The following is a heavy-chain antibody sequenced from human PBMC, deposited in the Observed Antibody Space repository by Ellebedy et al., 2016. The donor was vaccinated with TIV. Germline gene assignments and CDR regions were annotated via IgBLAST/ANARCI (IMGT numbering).Heavy chain of an antibody. CDR3: ASQCSSTSCYGQDWFDP. CDR2: ISAYNGNT. CDR1: GYTFTSYG. D-gene: IGHD2-2*01. J-gene: IGHJ5*02. Sequence: AASVKVSCKASGYTFTSYGISWVRQAPGQGLEWMGWISAYNGNTNYAQKLQGRVTMTTDTSTSTAYMELRSLRSDDTAVYYCASQCSSTSCYGQDWFDPWGQGTLVTVSS. V-gene: IGHV1-18*04.